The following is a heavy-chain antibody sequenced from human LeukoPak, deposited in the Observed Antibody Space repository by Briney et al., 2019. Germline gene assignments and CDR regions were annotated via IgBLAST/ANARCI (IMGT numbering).Heavy chain of an antibody. J-gene: IGHJ3*02. D-gene: IGHD3-10*01. V-gene: IGHV3-48*03. CDR3: ARDRAWLGELLDAFDI. CDR2: ISSSGSTI. Sequence: PGGSLRLSCAASGFTFSSYEMNWVRQAPGKGLEWVSYISSSGSTIYYADSVKGRFTISRDNAKNSLYLQMNSLRAEDTAVYYCARDRAWLGELLDAFDIWGQGTMVTVSS. CDR1: GFTFSSYE.